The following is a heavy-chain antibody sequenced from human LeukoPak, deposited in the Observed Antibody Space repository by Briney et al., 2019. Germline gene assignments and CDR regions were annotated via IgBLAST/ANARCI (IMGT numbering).Heavy chain of an antibody. Sequence: PGRSLRLSCAASGFTFSSYAMHWVRQAAGKGLEWVAVISYDGSNKYYADSVKGRFTISRDNSKNTPYPQMNSLRAEDTAVYYCARDSDYGGNTYYFDYWGQGTLVTVSS. J-gene: IGHJ4*02. CDR2: ISYDGSNK. CDR1: GFTFSSYA. D-gene: IGHD4-23*01. V-gene: IGHV3-30*01. CDR3: ARDSDYGGNTYYFDY.